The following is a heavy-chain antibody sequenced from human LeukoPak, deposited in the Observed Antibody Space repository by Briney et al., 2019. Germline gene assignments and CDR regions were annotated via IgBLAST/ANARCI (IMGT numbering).Heavy chain of an antibody. CDR2: ISSIGNTI. V-gene: IGHV3-48*03. D-gene: IGHD3-22*01. J-gene: IGHJ4*02. CDR3: ARESYVTMIIGDY. Sequence: PGGSLRLSCAASGFTFRSYEMNWVRQAPGKGLEWVSYISSIGNTIYYADSVKGRFTISRDNAKNSLYLQMNSLRAEDTAIYYCARESYVTMIIGDYWGQGTRVTVSS. CDR1: GFTFRSYE.